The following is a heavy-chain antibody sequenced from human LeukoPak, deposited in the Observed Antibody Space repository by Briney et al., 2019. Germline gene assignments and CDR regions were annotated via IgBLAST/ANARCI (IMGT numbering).Heavy chain of an antibody. V-gene: IGHV4-30-4*01. CDR3: ARAISYDILTGYSPRYYFDY. CDR1: GGSISSGDYY. CDR2: IYYSGST. Sequence: SETLSLTGTVSGGSISSGDYYWSWIRQPPGKGLEWIGYIYYSGSTYYNPSLKSRVTISVDTSKNQFSLKLSSVTAADTAVYYCARAISYDILTGYSPRYYFDYWGQGTLVTVSS. D-gene: IGHD3-9*01. J-gene: IGHJ4*02.